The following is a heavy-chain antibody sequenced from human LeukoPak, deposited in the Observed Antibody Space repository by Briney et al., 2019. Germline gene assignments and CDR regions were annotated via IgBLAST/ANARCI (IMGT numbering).Heavy chain of an antibody. Sequence: PGGSLRLSCAASGFTFSSYWMSWVRQAPGKGLEWVANIKQDGSEKYYVDSVKGRFTISRDNAKNSLYLQLSSLRAEDTAVYYCARGTYDGSGYYLPYWGQGTLVTVSS. CDR1: GFTFSSYW. CDR3: ARGTYDGSGYYLPY. J-gene: IGHJ4*02. CDR2: IKQDGSEK. V-gene: IGHV3-7*01. D-gene: IGHD3-22*01.